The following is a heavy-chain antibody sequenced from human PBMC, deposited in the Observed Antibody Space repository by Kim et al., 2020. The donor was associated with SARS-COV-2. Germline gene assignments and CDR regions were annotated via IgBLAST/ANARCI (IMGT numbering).Heavy chain of an antibody. CDR2: IYHSGST. Sequence: SETLSLTCTVSGYSISSGYYWGWIRQPPGKGLEWIGSIYHSGSTYYNPSLKSRVTISVDTSKNQFSLKLSSVTAADTAVYYCATDPKAYSGYDRSFDYWGQGTLVTVSS. J-gene: IGHJ4*02. CDR1: GYSISSGYY. CDR3: ATDPKAYSGYDRSFDY. V-gene: IGHV4-38-2*02. D-gene: IGHD5-12*01.